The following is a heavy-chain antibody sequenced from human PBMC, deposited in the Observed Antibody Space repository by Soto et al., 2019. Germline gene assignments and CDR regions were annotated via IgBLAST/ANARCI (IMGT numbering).Heavy chain of an antibody. Sequence: SETLSLTCTVSGGSISSGEYHWTWIRHPPGKGLEWIGYIFHNGDTYYNTSLQSRVAISMDTSRTQFSLRLTYVTAADTAVYSCARWTTGGSSSAVWGRGILV. CDR2: IFHNGDT. CDR3: ARWTTGGSSSAV. D-gene: IGHD2-15*01. V-gene: IGHV4-30-4*01. J-gene: IGHJ4*02. CDR1: GGSISSGEYH.